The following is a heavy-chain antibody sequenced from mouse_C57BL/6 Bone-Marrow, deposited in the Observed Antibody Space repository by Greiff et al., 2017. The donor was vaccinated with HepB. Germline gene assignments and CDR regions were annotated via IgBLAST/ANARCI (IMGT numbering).Heavy chain of an antibody. J-gene: IGHJ3*01. V-gene: IGHV1-81*01. CDR3: GLYYGSSSWFAY. Sequence: VKLVESGAELARPGASVKLSCKASGYTFTSYGISWVKQRTGQGLEWIGEIYPRSGNTYYNEKFKGKATLTADKSSSTAYMELRSLTSEDSAVYFCGLYYGSSSWFAYWGQGTLVTVSA. CDR2: IYPRSGNT. D-gene: IGHD1-1*01. CDR1: GYTFTSYG.